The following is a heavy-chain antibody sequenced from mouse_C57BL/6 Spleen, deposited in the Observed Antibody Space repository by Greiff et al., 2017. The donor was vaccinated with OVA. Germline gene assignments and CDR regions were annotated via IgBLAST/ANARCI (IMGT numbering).Heavy chain of an antibody. Sequence: EVQLVESGPGLVKPSQSLSLTCSVTGYSITSGYYWNWIRQFPGNKLEWMGYISYDGSNNYNPSLKNRISITRDTSKNQFFLKLNSVTTEDTATYYCANLLYYYGFDVWGTGTTVTVSS. J-gene: IGHJ1*03. D-gene: IGHD1-1*01. CDR2: ISYDGSN. V-gene: IGHV3-6*01. CDR1: GYSITSGYY. CDR3: ANLLYYYGFDV.